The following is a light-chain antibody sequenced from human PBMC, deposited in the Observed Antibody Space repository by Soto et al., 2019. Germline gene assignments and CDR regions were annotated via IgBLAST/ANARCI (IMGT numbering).Light chain of an antibody. V-gene: IGKV1-9*01. J-gene: IGKJ3*01. CDR2: AAS. CDR1: QGISSY. CDR3: QQLNFSPFT. Sequence: DIQLTQSPSFLSASVGDRVTITCRASQGISSYLAWYQQKPGKAPKLLIYAASTLQSGVPSRFSGSGSGTDFTLTISSLQPEDFATYFCQQLNFSPFTFGPGTKVDI.